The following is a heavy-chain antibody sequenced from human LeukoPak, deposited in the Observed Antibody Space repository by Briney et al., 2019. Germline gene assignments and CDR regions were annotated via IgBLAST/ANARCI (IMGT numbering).Heavy chain of an antibody. V-gene: IGHV1-2*02. D-gene: IGHD3-10*01. J-gene: IGHJ4*02. CDR1: GYTFVNYY. Sequence: ASVKVSCKASGYTFVNYYIHWVRPAPGQGLQWMGWINPKNGDTHYTQKFQDRVTMTSDTSISTLYMELSRLRSDDTAIYYCARRGSYFDSWGQGTLVTVSS. CDR3: ARRGSYFDS. CDR2: INPKNGDT.